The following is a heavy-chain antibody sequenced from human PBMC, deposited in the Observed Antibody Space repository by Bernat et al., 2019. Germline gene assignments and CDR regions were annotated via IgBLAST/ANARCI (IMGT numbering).Heavy chain of an antibody. D-gene: IGHD6-6*01. CDR3: ARDLLYSSSAYYYGMDV. J-gene: IGHJ6*02. Sequence: QVQLVESGGGLVKPGGSLRLSCAASGFTFSDYYMSWIRQAPGKGLEWVSSISSSGSTIYYADSVKGRFTISRDNAKHSLYLQMNSLRAEDTDVYYCARDLLYSSSAYYYGMDVWGQGTTVTVSS. V-gene: IGHV3-11*01. CDR2: ISSSGSTI. CDR1: GFTFSDYY.